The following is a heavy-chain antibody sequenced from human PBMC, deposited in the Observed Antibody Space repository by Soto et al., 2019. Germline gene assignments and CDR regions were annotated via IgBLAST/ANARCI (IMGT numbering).Heavy chain of an antibody. V-gene: IGHV1-2*04. CDR2: INPNSGGA. D-gene: IGHD5-12*01. CDR1: GYTFIGYY. CDR3: ARSGGGYDLGDY. J-gene: IGHJ4*02. Sequence: QVQLVQSGAEVKKPGASVKVSCKASGYTFIGYYIHWVRQAPGQGLEWMGWINPNSGGAKYSQKLPAWVTMTSDTSSSTAYMELIRLKSDDTAVYYCARSGGGYDLGDYWGQGTLVTVSS.